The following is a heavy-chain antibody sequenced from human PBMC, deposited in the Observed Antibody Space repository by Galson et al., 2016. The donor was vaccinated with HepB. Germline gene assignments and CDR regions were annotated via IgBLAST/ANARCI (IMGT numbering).Heavy chain of an antibody. D-gene: IGHD3/OR15-3a*01. Sequence: SLRLSCAASGFSFADYAMYWVRQVPGKGLEWVSGISWNSEILGHADSVKGRFTISRDNAKKPLYLQMDSLRPEDTAVYFCAKEIRGYDFCSGYNVWDQGTTVKVS. V-gene: IGHV3-9*01. J-gene: IGHJ6*02. CDR2: ISWNSEIL. CDR1: GFSFADYA. CDR3: AKEIRGYDFCSGYNV.